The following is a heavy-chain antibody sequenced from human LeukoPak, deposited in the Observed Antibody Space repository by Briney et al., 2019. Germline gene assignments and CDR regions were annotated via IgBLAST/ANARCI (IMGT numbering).Heavy chain of an antibody. CDR1: GYTFATYG. Sequence: GASVKVSCKASGYTFATYGISRVRQAPGQGLEWMGWISAYNGNTNYAQKFQGRVTMTTDTSTSTAYMELRSLRSDDTAVYYCARDTAPNDSSGYPDDYWGQGTLVTVSS. J-gene: IGHJ4*02. CDR3: ARDTAPNDSSGYPDDY. V-gene: IGHV1-18*01. D-gene: IGHD3-22*01. CDR2: ISAYNGNT.